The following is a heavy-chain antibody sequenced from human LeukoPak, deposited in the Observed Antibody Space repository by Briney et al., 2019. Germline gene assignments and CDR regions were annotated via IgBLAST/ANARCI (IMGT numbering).Heavy chain of an antibody. V-gene: IGHV3-33*06. CDR3: AKDVNSYYGYYYYYGMDV. Sequence: GRSLRLSCAASGFTFSSYGMHWVRQAPGKGLEWVAVIWYDGSNKYYADSVKGRFTISRDNSKNTLYLQMNSLRAEDTAVYYCAKDVNSYYGYYYYYGMDVWGQGTTVTVSS. CDR1: GFTFSSYG. CDR2: IWYDGSNK. D-gene: IGHD3-10*01. J-gene: IGHJ6*02.